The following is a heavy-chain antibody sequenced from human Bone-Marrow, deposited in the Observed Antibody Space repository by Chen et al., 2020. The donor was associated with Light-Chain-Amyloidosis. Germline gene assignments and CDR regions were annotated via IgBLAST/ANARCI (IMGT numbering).Heavy chain of an antibody. V-gene: IGHV5-51*01. CDR2: IYPDDSDA. Sequence: EVQLEQSGPEVKTPGESLKISCKGSGYTFPNYWIGWVRQMPGKGLEWMGVIYPDDSDARYSPSFEGQVTISADKSITTAYLQWRSLKASDTAMYYCARRRDGYNFDNWGQGTLVTVSS. CDR1: GYTFPNYW. J-gene: IGHJ4*02. D-gene: IGHD5-12*01. CDR3: ARRRDGYNFDN.